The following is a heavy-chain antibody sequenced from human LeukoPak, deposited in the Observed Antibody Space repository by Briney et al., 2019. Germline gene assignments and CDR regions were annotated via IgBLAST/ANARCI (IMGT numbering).Heavy chain of an antibody. D-gene: IGHD2-21*01. J-gene: IGHJ4*02. CDR1: GGSIFSYY. Sequence: SETLSLTCTVSGGSIFSYYWSWIRQPPGKGLEWMGYIYYSGSTNYNPSLKSRVTISVDTSKNQFSLRVSSVTAADTAVYYCARHMNNCGDDCYIFDYWGQGTLVTVSS. CDR3: ARHMNNCGDDCYIFDY. CDR2: IYYSGST. V-gene: IGHV4-59*08.